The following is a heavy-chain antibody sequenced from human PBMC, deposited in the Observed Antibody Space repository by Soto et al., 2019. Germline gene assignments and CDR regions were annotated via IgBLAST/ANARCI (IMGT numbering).Heavy chain of an antibody. CDR2: IDYRGNT. J-gene: IGHJ5*02. D-gene: IGHD5-18*01. V-gene: IGHV4-39*01. CDR3: TRQTRIGYSDKTVRIDP. CDR1: GGSISSYSYY. Sequence: QLQLQESGPGLVKPSETLSLTCTVSGGSISSYSYYWGWLRQPPGKGLEWIGSIDYRGNTYYNPSLKSRLTLSLDTSKNQFSLRLSSVTAADTAVYYCTRQTRIGYSDKTVRIDPWGQGTLVTVSS.